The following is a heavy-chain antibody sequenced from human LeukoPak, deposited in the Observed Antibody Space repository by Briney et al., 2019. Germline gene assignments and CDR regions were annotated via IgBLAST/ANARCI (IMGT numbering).Heavy chain of an antibody. CDR1: GGSISSYY. CDR2: IYYSGST. D-gene: IGHD3-22*01. CDR3: ARSSSSGYRIDY. J-gene: IGHJ4*02. V-gene: IGHV4-59*08. Sequence: SETLSLTCTVSGGSISSYYWSWIRQPPGKGLEWIGYIYYSGSTNYNPSLKSRVTISVDTSKNQFSLKLSSVTAADTAVYYCARSSSSGYRIDYWGQGTLVTVSS.